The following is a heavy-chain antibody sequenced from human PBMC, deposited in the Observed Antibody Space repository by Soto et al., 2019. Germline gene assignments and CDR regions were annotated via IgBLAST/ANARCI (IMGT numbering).Heavy chain of an antibody. CDR2: ISGSGGST. J-gene: IGHJ3*02. D-gene: IGHD1-1*01. Sequence: GGSLRLSCAASGFTFSSYAMSWVRQAPGKGLEWVSAISGSGGSTYYADSVKGRFTISRDNSKNTLYLQMNSLRAEDTAVYYCAKDLRRERLQSGAFDIWGQGTMVTVSS. V-gene: IGHV3-23*01. CDR3: AKDLRRERLQSGAFDI. CDR1: GFTFSSYA.